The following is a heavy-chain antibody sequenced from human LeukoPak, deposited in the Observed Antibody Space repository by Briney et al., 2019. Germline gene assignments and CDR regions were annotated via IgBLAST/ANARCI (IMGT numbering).Heavy chain of an antibody. J-gene: IGHJ4*02. CDR3: ARGGIPDY. V-gene: IGHV4-59*08. Sequence: PSETLSLTCTVSGVSISSYYWSWIRQPPGKGLEWIGYIYYSGSTNYNPSLKSRVTILVDTSRNQFSLKLTSVTAADTAVYYCARGGIPDYWGQGILVTVSS. CDR1: GVSISSYY. D-gene: IGHD2-21*01. CDR2: IYYSGST.